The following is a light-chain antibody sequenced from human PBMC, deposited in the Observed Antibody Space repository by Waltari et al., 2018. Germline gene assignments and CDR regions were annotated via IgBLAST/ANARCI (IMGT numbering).Light chain of an antibody. Sequence: SVLTQSPSVSAAPGQKVTISCSGSSTNIGGNFVAWYQQFPGSAPKLLIYETDKRPPGIPDRFSGSKSGTSATLGITGLQAGDEADYYCGTWDSSLSGVVFGGGTKVTVL. CDR3: GTWDSSLSGVV. CDR1: STNIGGNF. V-gene: IGLV1-51*02. J-gene: IGLJ2*01. CDR2: ETD.